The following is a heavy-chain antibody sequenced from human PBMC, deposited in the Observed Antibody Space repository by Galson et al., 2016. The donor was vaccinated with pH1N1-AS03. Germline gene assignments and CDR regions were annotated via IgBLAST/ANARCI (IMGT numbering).Heavy chain of an antibody. Sequence: PALVKPTQTLTLTCSFSGFSLSTRVVGVAWIRQPPGKALEWLALIYWDDDKRYNSSLKSRLTITKDTSKNQVVLTMTNMDPVDTATYYCARTAGWLPDFWGQGTLVTVSS. J-gene: IGHJ4*02. D-gene: IGHD3-9*01. V-gene: IGHV2-5*02. CDR1: GFSLSTRVVG. CDR2: IYWDDDK. CDR3: ARTAGWLPDF.